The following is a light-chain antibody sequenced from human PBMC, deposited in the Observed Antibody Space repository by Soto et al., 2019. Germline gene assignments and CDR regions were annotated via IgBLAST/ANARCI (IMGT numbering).Light chain of an antibody. CDR3: SSDAGSNNFG. Sequence: HSALTQPPSASGSPGQSVTISCTGTSSDVGGYDYVSWYQQHPGKAPKLMIYEVTKRPSGVPDRFSGSKSGNTASLTVSGLQAEDEADYYCSSDAGSNNFGFGTGTKLTVL. J-gene: IGLJ1*01. V-gene: IGLV2-8*01. CDR2: EVT. CDR1: SSDVGGYDY.